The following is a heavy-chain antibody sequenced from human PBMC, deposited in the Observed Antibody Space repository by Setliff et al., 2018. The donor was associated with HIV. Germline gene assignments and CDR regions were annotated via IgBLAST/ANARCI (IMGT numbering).Heavy chain of an antibody. D-gene: IGHD3-10*01. V-gene: IGHV1-69*05. CDR3: ARGKGVGGVVITGGLDV. J-gene: IGHJ6*04. Sequence: SVKVSCKASGGTVSSYAINWVRQAPGQGLEWMGGIIPIFGPANYAQKFQDRVTITTDESTSTAYMELRSLKSEDTAVYYCARGKGVGGVVITGGLDVRGKGTTVTVSS. CDR2: IIPIFGPA. CDR1: GGTVSSYA.